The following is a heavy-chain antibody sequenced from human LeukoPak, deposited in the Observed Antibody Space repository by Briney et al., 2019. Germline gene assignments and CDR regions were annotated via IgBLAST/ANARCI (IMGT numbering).Heavy chain of an antibody. V-gene: IGHV4-59*01. Sequence: PSETLSLTCTVSGGSISSYYWSWIRQPPGKGLEWIGYIYYSGSTNYNPSLKSRVTISVDTSKNQFSLKLSSVTAADTAVYYCARLLPLNWFGPWGQGTLVTVSS. CDR3: ARLLPLNWFGP. D-gene: IGHD2-15*01. J-gene: IGHJ5*02. CDR1: GGSISSYY. CDR2: IYYSGST.